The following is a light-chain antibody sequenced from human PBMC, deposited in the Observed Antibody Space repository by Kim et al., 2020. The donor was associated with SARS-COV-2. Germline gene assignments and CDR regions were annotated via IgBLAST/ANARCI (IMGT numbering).Light chain of an antibody. CDR3: SSYAGSDNYV. CDR1: GFDIDDYTS. Sequence: GQSITIPCTGTGFDIDDYTSVAWYQHYPGKAPQFLISDIDFRPSGVSDRFSGSKAGNTASLVISGLQADDEADYYCSSYAGSDNYVFGTGTKVTVL. CDR2: DID. V-gene: IGLV2-14*03. J-gene: IGLJ1*01.